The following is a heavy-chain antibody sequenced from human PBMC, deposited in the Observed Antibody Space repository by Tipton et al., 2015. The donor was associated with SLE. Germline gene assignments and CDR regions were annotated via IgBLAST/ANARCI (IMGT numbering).Heavy chain of an antibody. CDR2: IYYSGST. Sequence: TLSLTCTVSGGSISSSSYYWGWIRQPPGKGLEWIGSIYYSGSTYYNPSLKSRVTISVDTSKNQFSLKLSSVTAADTAVYYCAREGEYYYDNSGRDAFDIWGQGTMVTVSS. J-gene: IGHJ3*02. V-gene: IGHV4-39*07. CDR1: GGSISSSSYY. D-gene: IGHD3-22*01. CDR3: AREGEYYYDNSGRDAFDI.